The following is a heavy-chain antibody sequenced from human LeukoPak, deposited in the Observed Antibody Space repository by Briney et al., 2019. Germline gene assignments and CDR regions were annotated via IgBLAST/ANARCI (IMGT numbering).Heavy chain of an antibody. CDR3: ARKWVAAAGTNFDY. D-gene: IGHD6-13*01. Sequence: SETLSLTCTVSGASISSGSYYWSWIRQPAGKGLEWIGRIYTSGSTNYNPSLKSRVTISVDTSKNQFSLKLSSVTAADTAVYYCARKWVAAAGTNFDYWGQGTLVTVSS. CDR2: IYTSGST. V-gene: IGHV4-61*02. CDR1: GASISSGSYY. J-gene: IGHJ4*02.